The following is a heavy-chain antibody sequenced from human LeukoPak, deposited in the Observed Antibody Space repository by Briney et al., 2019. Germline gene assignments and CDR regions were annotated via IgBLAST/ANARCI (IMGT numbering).Heavy chain of an antibody. V-gene: IGHV1-69*04. J-gene: IGHJ4*02. CDR2: IIPILGIA. D-gene: IGHD1-14*01. CDR3: ARAGLRYYFDY. Sequence: SVKVSCKASGGTFSSYAISWVRQAPGQGLEWMGRIIPILGIANYAQKFQGRVTMTRDTSTSTVYMELSSLRSEDTAVYYCARAGLRYYFDYWGQGTLVTVSS. CDR1: GGTFSSYA.